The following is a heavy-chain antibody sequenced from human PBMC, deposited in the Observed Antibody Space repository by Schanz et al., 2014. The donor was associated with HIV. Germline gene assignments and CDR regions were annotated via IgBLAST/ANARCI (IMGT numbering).Heavy chain of an antibody. CDR3: ARGEAITMVRGVIWGDFDY. V-gene: IGHV1-69*01. D-gene: IGHD3-10*01. CDR2: IISIIGTA. J-gene: IGHJ4*02. CDR1: GGTFSSYA. Sequence: QVQLVQSGAEVKKPGSSVKVSCTASGGTFSSYAISWVRQAPGQGLEWMGGIISIIGTANYAQNFQGRVTITADESTSTAYMELSSLRSEDTAVYYCARGEAITMVRGVIWGDFDYWGQGTLVTVSS.